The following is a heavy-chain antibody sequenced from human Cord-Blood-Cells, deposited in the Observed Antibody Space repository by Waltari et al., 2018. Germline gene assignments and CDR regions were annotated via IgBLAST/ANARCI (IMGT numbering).Heavy chain of an antibody. D-gene: IGHD6-13*01. CDR3: ARIRESSSWSDAFDI. CDR2: IDWDDDK. V-gene: IGHV2-70*15. Sequence: QVTLRESGPALVKPTQTLTLTCPFPGFSLSTSGMCGSWIRQPPGKALEWLARIDWDDDKYYSTSLKTRLTISKDTSKNQVVLTMTNMDPVDTATYYCARIRESSSWSDAFDIWGQGTMVTVSS. J-gene: IGHJ3*02. CDR1: GFSLSTSGMC.